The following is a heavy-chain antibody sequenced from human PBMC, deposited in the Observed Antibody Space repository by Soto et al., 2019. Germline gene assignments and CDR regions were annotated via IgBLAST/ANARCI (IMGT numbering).Heavy chain of an antibody. CDR2: ISGYNGHT. J-gene: IGHJ4*02. D-gene: IGHD3-16*01. Sequence: QVQVVQSGPEVKQPGASVKVSCKVSGFTFSNHGLSWVRQAPGQGLEWMGWISGYNGHTNYAQKFQGRVTVTTDTSTTTGTRTVYMELRSLSSDDTAVYYCARVGGAVDYVWGTHRAVDYWGQGTLVTVSS. V-gene: IGHV1-18*01. CDR1: GFTFSNHG. CDR3: ARVGGAVDYVWGTHRAVDY.